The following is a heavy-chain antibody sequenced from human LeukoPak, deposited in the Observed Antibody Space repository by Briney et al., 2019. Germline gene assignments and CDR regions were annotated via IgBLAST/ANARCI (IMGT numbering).Heavy chain of an antibody. CDR1: GGSISSYY. CDR2: IYTNGST. Sequence: SETLSLTCTVSGGSISSYYWSWIRQPAGKGLEWIGRIYTNGSTNYNPSLKSRVTMSVDTSKNQFSLKLGSVTAADTAMYYCARDRIVVVPAISPQSQYYYYYGMDVWGQGTTVTVSS. D-gene: IGHD2-2*01. V-gene: IGHV4-4*07. CDR3: ARDRIVVVPAISPQSQYYYYYGMDV. J-gene: IGHJ6*02.